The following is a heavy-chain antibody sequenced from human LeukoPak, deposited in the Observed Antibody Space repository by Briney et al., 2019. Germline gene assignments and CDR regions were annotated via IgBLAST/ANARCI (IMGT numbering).Heavy chain of an antibody. CDR2: ISSSGSTI. V-gene: IGHV3-48*03. CDR1: GFTFSSYE. D-gene: IGHD6-19*01. J-gene: IGHJ4*02. Sequence: GSLRLSCAASGFTFSSYEMNWVRQAPGKGLEWVSYISSSGSTIYYADSVKGRFTISRDNAKNSLYLQMNSLRAEDTAVYYCAKDRSSGWLDYWGQGTLVTVSS. CDR3: AKDRSSGWLDY.